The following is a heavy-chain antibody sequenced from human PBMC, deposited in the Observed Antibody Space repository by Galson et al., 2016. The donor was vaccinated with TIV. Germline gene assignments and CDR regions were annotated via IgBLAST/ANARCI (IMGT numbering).Heavy chain of an antibody. CDR1: GYRFTNYW. J-gene: IGHJ3*02. D-gene: IGHD3-16*01. CDR2: IYPGDSDN. V-gene: IGHV5-51*01. CDR3: ARHGVTPGSFDI. Sequence: QSGAEVKKPGESLKISCKGSGYRFTNYWIGWVRQMPGKGLEWMGIIYPGDSDNRYSTSFQGQVTISAHKSISTAYLQWSSLKASETAMYYCARHGVTPGSFDIWGQGTMVTVSS.